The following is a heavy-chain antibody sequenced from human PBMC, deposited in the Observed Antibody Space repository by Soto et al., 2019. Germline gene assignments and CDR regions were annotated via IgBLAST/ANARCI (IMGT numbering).Heavy chain of an antibody. CDR2: IIPIFGTA. J-gene: IGHJ2*01. V-gene: IGHV1-69*05. CDR3: ARGNHRWLQLWYFDL. CDR1: GGTFSSYT. Sequence: QVQLVQSGAEVKKPGSSVTVSCKASGGTFSSYTISWVRQAPGQGLEWMGGIIPIFGTANYAQKFQGRVTDSPDESTRTPYMELRSLRSEDKAVYYCARGNHRWLQLWYFDLWGRGTLVTVSS. D-gene: IGHD5-12*01.